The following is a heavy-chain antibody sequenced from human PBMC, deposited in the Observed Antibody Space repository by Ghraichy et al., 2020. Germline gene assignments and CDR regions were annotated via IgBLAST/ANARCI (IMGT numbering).Heavy chain of an antibody. CDR3: AKDSLWFGNYGMDV. Sequence: GGSLRLSCAASGFTFSSYGMHWVRQAPGKGLEWVAVISYDGSNKYYADSVKGRFTISRDNSKNTLYLQMNSLRAEDTAVYYCAKDSLWFGNYGMDVWGQGTTVTVSS. D-gene: IGHD3-10*01. CDR1: GFTFSSYG. V-gene: IGHV3-30*18. CDR2: ISYDGSNK. J-gene: IGHJ6*02.